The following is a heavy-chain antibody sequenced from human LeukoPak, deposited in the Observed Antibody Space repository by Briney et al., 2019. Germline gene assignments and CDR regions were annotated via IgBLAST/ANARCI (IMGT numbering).Heavy chain of an antibody. J-gene: IGHJ4*02. CDR3: ARGKVVVPAAPDY. V-gene: IGHV1-2*02. Sequence: ASVKVSCKASGYTFTGYYMHWVRQAPGQGLEWMGWINPNSGGTNYAQKFQGRVTMTRDTSISTAYMELSRLRSDDTAVYYCARGKVVVPAAPDYWGQGTLVTVSS. CDR1: GYTFTGYY. D-gene: IGHD2-2*01. CDR2: INPNSGGT.